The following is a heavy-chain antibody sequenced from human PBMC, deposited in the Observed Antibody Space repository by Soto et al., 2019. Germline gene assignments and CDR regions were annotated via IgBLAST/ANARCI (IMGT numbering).Heavy chain of an antibody. CDR2: ISWNSGSI. J-gene: IGHJ3*02. CDR3: AKDKNRMKIAAGSAFDI. Sequence: HPGGSLRLSCAASGFTFDDYAMHWVRQAPGKGLEWVSGISWNSGSIGYADSVKGRFTISRDNAKSSLYLQMNSLRAEDTALYYCAKDKNRMKIAAGSAFDIWGQGTMVTVSS. V-gene: IGHV3-9*01. D-gene: IGHD6-25*01. CDR1: GFTFDDYA.